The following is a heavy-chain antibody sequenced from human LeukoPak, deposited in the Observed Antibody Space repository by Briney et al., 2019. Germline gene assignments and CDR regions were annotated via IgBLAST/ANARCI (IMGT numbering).Heavy chain of an antibody. Sequence: GESLKISCKGSGYSFTSYWIGWVRQMPGKGLEWMGIIYPGDSETRYSPSFQGQVTISADKSISTAYLQWSSLKASDTAMYYCARRRDLYSGSYYPFDYWGQGTLVTVSS. J-gene: IGHJ4*02. CDR3: ARRRDLYSGSYYPFDY. D-gene: IGHD1-26*01. CDR1: GYSFTSYW. V-gene: IGHV5-51*01. CDR2: IYPGDSET.